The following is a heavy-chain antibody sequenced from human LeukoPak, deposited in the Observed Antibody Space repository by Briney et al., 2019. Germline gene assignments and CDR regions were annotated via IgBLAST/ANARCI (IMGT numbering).Heavy chain of an antibody. V-gene: IGHV4-59*01. CDR2: IHKSGSV. J-gene: IGHJ6*02. CDR3: ARGNGYPPVYYYYGLDV. D-gene: IGHD5-18*01. Sequence: KASETLSLTCTVSGDSISNYYWTWIRQSPGKGLEWIAYIHKSGSVKYNPSLESRVTISLDTSENQFSLRLRSLTAADTAVYYCARGNGYPPVYYYYGLDVWGQGTTVTVSS. CDR1: GDSISNYY.